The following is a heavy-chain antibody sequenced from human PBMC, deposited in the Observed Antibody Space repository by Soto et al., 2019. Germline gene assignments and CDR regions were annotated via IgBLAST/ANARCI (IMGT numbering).Heavy chain of an antibody. Sequence: SETQSLTCAVSGGSISSSNWWSWVRQPPGKGLEWIGEIYHSGSTNYNPSLKSRVTISVDKSKNQFSLKLSSVTAADTAVYYCAKAQEYDFWSGYYTMGLDVWGRGTTVTVSS. CDR3: AKAQEYDFWSGYYTMGLDV. J-gene: IGHJ6*02. CDR2: IYHSGST. D-gene: IGHD3-3*01. V-gene: IGHV4-4*02. CDR1: GGSISSSNW.